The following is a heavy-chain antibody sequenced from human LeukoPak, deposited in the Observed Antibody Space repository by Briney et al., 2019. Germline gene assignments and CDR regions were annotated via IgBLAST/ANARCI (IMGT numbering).Heavy chain of an antibody. CDR2: IYYSGST. Sequence: SETLSLTCTVSGGSISSYYWSWIRQPPGKGLEWIGYIYYSGSTNYNPSLKSRVTISVDTSKNQFSLKLSSVTAADTAVYYCVAPYGDYVLGFDYWGQGTLVTVSS. V-gene: IGHV4-59*01. CDR3: VAPYGDYVLGFDY. D-gene: IGHD4-17*01. CDR1: GGSISSYY. J-gene: IGHJ4*02.